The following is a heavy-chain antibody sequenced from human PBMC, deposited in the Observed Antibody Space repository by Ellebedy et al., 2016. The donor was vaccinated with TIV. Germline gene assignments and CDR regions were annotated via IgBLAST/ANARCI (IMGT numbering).Heavy chain of an antibody. CDR2: FGVSGDTT. Sequence: PGGSLRLSCAPSGFTFRGYAMSWVRQAPGKGLEWVSGFGVSGDTTYYADSVKGRFTISRDNSKNTLYLQMNSLRAEDTAMYYCARGKSGTYIHHAFDCWGQGTLVTVSS. D-gene: IGHD3-10*01. CDR1: GFTFRGYA. CDR3: ARGKSGTYIHHAFDC. V-gene: IGHV3-23*01. J-gene: IGHJ4*02.